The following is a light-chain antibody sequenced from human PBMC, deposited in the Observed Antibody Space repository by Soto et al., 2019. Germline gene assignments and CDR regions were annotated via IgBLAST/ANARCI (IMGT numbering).Light chain of an antibody. J-gene: IGKJ1*01. V-gene: IGKV3-15*01. CDR1: QSVSSD. CDR3: QQSNNWPRT. Sequence: EIVMTQSPATLSVSTGERATLSCRASQSVSSDLAWYQQKPVQAPSLLIYGASTRSTGSSARCSGSGSGTEFTLTIFSLRSEDFAVYYCQQSNNWPRTFGQVTMV. CDR2: GAS.